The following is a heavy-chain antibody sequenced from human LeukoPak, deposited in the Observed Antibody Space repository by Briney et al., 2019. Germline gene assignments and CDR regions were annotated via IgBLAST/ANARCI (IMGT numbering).Heavy chain of an antibody. CDR1: GFTFSDYY. V-gene: IGHV3-11*04. Sequence: GGSLRLSCAASGFTFSDYYMTWIRQAPGKGLDWVSYISSSGRNTYYADSVKGRFTISTDNAKNKLYLQMNSLSAEDTAVYYCARDRGYSSSWESDYWGQGTLVTVSS. CDR2: ISSSGRNT. CDR3: ARDRGYSSSWESDY. D-gene: IGHD6-13*01. J-gene: IGHJ4*02.